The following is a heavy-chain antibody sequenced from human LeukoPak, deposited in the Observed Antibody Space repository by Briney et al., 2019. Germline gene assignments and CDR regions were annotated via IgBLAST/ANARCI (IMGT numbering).Heavy chain of an antibody. CDR2: IYYSGST. J-gene: IGHJ4*02. D-gene: IGHD1-1*01. CDR3: ARLWRAAIDY. CDR1: GFTFSSYW. Sequence: GSLRLSCAASGFTFSSYWMSWVRQAPGKGLEWIGSIYYSGSTYYNPSLKSRVTISADTSKNQFSLKLNSVTAADTAVYYCARLWRAAIDYGGQGTLVTVSS. V-gene: IGHV4-39*01.